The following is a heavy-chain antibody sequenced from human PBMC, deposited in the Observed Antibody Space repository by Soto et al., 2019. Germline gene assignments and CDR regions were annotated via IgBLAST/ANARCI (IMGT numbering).Heavy chain of an antibody. J-gene: IGHJ4*02. Sequence: SETLSLTCTVSGGSINSNNYYWAWIRQPPGKGLAWIASIYYDGSTYYNPPLKSRVSISVDTSKNHFSLKLSSATAADTAVYYCAKVVVAATRHTDFDSWGQGTLVTVSS. D-gene: IGHD2-15*01. CDR1: GGSINSNNYY. V-gene: IGHV4-39*02. CDR2: IYYDGST. CDR3: AKVVVAATRHTDFDS.